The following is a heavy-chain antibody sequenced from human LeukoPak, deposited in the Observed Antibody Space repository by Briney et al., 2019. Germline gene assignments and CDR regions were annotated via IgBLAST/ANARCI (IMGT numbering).Heavy chain of an antibody. Sequence: GGSLRLSCAASGFTFSTYWMSWVRQAPGKRLEWVANIKADGTEKYYADSVRGRFTISRDNAKNSLYLQMNSLRVEDTAQYYCTRLFGYPHDYWGQGALVTVSS. V-gene: IGHV3-7*04. CDR1: GFTFSTYW. D-gene: IGHD5-18*01. CDR3: TRLFGYPHDY. CDR2: IKADGTEK. J-gene: IGHJ4*02.